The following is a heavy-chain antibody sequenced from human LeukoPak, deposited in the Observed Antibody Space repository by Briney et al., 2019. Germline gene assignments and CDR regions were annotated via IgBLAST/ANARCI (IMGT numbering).Heavy chain of an antibody. D-gene: IGHD3-22*01. CDR3: ARAPSEIGGYFPEYFRH. V-gene: IGHV3-74*01. CDR1: GLTFSSYW. Sequence: GGSLRLSCAASGLTFSSYWMHSVRQAPGGRLVWVSRIKMDGSTKYAASAKGRFTISRDNAKNTVSLKMNSLRAEDTGVYYCARAPSEIGGYFPEYFRHWGQGTLVTVSS. J-gene: IGHJ1*01. CDR2: IKMDGST.